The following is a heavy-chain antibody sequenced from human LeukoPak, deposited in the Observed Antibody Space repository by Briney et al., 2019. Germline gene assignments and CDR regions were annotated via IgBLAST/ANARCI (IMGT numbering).Heavy chain of an antibody. CDR3: ARDLVLHGAFDI. J-gene: IGHJ3*02. V-gene: IGHV1-46*01. CDR2: INPSGGST. Sequence: ASVKVSCKASGYTFTSYYMHWVRQAPGQGLEWMGIINPSGGSTSYAQKFQGRVTMTRDTSTSTLYMELISLRSEDTALYYCARDLVLHGAFDIWGQGTMVTVSS. CDR1: GYTFTSYY.